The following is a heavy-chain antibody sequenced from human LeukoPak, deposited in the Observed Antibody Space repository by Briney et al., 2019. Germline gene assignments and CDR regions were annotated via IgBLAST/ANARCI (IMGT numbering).Heavy chain of an antibody. V-gene: IGHV3-30*04. Sequence: GGSLRLSCAASGFAFSSYAMHWVRQAPGKGLEWVALISYDGITEDYSDSVKGRFSISRDNFKNTLFLQMNGLRDEDTAVYYCARDISTGWSTKYFFDFWGQGTLVTVSS. CDR3: ARDISTGWSTKYFFDF. J-gene: IGHJ4*02. CDR1: GFAFSSYA. D-gene: IGHD6-19*01. CDR2: ISYDGITE.